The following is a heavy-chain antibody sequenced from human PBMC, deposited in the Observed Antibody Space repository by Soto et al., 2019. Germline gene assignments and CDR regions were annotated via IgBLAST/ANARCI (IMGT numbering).Heavy chain of an antibody. CDR2: IRSKVNNYAT. CDR1: GSTFSGSA. V-gene: IGHV3-73*01. J-gene: IGHJ3*02. Sequence: GGSLRLSCAASGSTFSGSAIHWVRQASGNGLEWVGRIRSKVNNYATAYAASVKGRFIISRDDSKKTAYLQMYSLKTEDTAVYYCTRIFADGDALDIWGQGTMVTVSS. CDR3: TRIFADGDALDI.